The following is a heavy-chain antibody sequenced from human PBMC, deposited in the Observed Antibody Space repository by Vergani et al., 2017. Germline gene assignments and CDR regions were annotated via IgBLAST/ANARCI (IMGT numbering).Heavy chain of an antibody. D-gene: IGHD3-16*01. Sequence: QVQLVQSGAEVKKPGASVKVSCKSSGYTFTSYYMHWVRHAPGQGLEWMGIINPSGGSTSYAQKFQGRVTMTRDTSTSTVYMELSSLRSEDTAVYYCANALYTSGGDYWGQGTLVTVSS. V-gene: IGHV1-46*03. J-gene: IGHJ4*02. CDR2: INPSGGST. CDR1: GYTFTSYY. CDR3: ANALYTSGGDY.